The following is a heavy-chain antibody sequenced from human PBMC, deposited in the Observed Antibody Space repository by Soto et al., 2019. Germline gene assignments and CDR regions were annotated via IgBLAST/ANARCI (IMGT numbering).Heavy chain of an antibody. CDR2: ISHDGSNN. D-gene: IGHD2-2*01. CDR3: ARDRSMVVVVPGY. Sequence: QVHLVESGGGVVQPGRSLRLSCAASGFTFSSYAMHWVRQAPGKGLEWVAHISHDGSNNYYADSVKGRFTISRDNSKNMVYLQMTSLRVDDTAVYYCARDRSMVVVVPGYWGQGTLVTVSS. J-gene: IGHJ4*02. CDR1: GFTFSSYA. V-gene: IGHV3-30-3*01.